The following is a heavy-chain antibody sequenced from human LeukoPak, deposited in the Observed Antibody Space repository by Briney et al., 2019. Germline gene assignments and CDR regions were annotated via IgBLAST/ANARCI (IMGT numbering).Heavy chain of an antibody. CDR3: ARAMVRGIIFIPGAFDI. D-gene: IGHD3-10*01. V-gene: IGHV6-1*01. CDR2: TYYTSKWHN. Sequence: SQTLSLTCAISGDSVSSNSAAWNWIRQSPSRGLEWLGRTYYTSKWHNDYAVSVKSRIAINPDTSKNRFSLQLNSVTPEDTAVYYCARAMVRGIIFIPGAFDIWGQGTMVTVSS. J-gene: IGHJ3*02. CDR1: GDSVSSNSAA.